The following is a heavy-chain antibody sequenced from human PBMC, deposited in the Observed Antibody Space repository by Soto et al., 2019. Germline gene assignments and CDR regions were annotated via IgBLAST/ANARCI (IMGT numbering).Heavy chain of an antibody. CDR3: ARGLDYGGNFDY. CDR2: IYYSGST. D-gene: IGHD4-17*01. CDR1: GGSISSGGYY. J-gene: IGHJ4*02. V-gene: IGHV4-31*03. Sequence: SETLSLTCTVSGGSISSGGYYWSWIRQHPGKGLEWIGYIYYSGSTYYNPSLKSRVTISVDTSKNQFSLKLSSVTAADTAVYYCARGLDYGGNFDYWGQGTLVTVSS.